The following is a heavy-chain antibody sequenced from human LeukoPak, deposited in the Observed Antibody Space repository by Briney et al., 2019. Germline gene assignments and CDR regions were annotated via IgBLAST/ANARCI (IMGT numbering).Heavy chain of an antibody. Sequence: SVKVSCKASGGTFSSYAISWVRQAPGQGLEWMGGIIPIFGTANYAQKFQGRVTITTDESTSTAYMELSSLRSEDTAVYYCAREYYYDSSGYYQSAFDIWGQGTMVTVSS. J-gene: IGHJ3*02. CDR2: IIPIFGTA. D-gene: IGHD3-22*01. CDR1: GGTFSSYA. V-gene: IGHV1-69*05. CDR3: AREYYYDSSGYYQSAFDI.